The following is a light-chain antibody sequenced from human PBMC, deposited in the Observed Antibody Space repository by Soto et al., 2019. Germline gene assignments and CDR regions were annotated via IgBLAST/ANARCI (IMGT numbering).Light chain of an antibody. CDR2: KNN. J-gene: IGLJ2*01. V-gene: IGLV1-47*01. Sequence: QSVLTQPPSVSGTPGQRVTISCSGSSSNIGSDYVYWYQQLPGTAPKLLIYKNNQRPSGVPDRFSGSKSGTSASLAISGLRSEDEADYYCAAWDDSLLFGGGTKLTVL. CDR1: SSNIGSDY. CDR3: AAWDDSLL.